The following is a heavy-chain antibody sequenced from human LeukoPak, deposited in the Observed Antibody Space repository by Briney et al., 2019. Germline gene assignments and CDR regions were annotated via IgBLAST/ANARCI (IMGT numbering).Heavy chain of an antibody. CDR2: INPNSGGT. CDR1: GYTFTGYY. V-gene: IGHV1-2*02. J-gene: IGHJ6*03. D-gene: IGHD3-3*01. CDR3: AEGYYDFWSGKRDYYYMDV. Sequence: ASVKVSCKASGYTFTGYYMHWVRQAPGQGLEWMGWINPNSGGTNYAQKFQGRVTMTRDTSISTAYMELSRLRSDDTAVYYCAEGYYDFWSGKRDYYYMDVWGKGTTVTVSS.